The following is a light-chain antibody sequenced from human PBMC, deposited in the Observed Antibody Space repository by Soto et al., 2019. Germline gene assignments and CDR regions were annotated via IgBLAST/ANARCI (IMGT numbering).Light chain of an antibody. V-gene: IGLV2-14*01. CDR2: DVS. CDR3: SSYTSSSSNYV. CDR1: SSDVGGYNY. Sequence: QSVLTQPASVSGSPGQSITISCTGTSSDVGGYNYVSWYQQHPGKAPKLMIYDVSNRPSGVSNRFSGSKSDNTASLTISGLQAEDEADYYCSSYTSSSSNYVFGTGT. J-gene: IGLJ1*01.